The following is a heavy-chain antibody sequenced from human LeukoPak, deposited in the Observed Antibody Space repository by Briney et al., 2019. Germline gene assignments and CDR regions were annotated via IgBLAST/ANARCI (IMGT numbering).Heavy chain of an antibody. J-gene: IGHJ4*02. CDR1: GFTFSDYY. CDR2: ISSSGSYT. D-gene: IGHD6-13*01. V-gene: IGHV3-11*06. Sequence: GGSLRLSCAASGFTFSDYYMSCIRQAPGKGLEWVSYISSSGSYTNYADSVKGRFTISRDNAKNSLYLQMNSLRAEDTAVYYCARDQRSSSSRSDYWGQGALVTVSS. CDR3: ARDQRSSSSRSDY.